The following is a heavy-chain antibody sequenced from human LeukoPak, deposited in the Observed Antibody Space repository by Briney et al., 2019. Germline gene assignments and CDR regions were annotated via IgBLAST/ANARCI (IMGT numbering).Heavy chain of an antibody. D-gene: IGHD6-19*01. Sequence: GGSLRLSCAASGFTFSSYSMNWVRQAPGKGLEWVSVISASGSNTYYADSVKGRFTISRDNSKNTLYLEMNGLRAEDTAVYYCAKVLPQWLVRYGTFDYWGQGTLVTVSS. CDR1: GFTFSSYS. CDR2: ISASGSNT. V-gene: IGHV3-23*01. CDR3: AKVLPQWLVRYGTFDY. J-gene: IGHJ4*02.